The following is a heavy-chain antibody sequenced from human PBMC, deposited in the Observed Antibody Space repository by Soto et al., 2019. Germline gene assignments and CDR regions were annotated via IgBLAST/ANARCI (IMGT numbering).Heavy chain of an antibody. J-gene: IGHJ4*02. CDR2: IKQDGSEK. CDR1: GFTFSSYW. Sequence: GGSLRLSCAASGFTFSSYWMSWVRQAPGKGLEWVANIKQDGSEKYYVDSVKGRFTISRDNAKNSLYLQMNSLRAEDTAVYYCARDFLDWRRGVIIPLDYWGQGTLVTVSS. CDR3: ARDFLDWRRGVIIPLDY. D-gene: IGHD3-10*01. V-gene: IGHV3-7*01.